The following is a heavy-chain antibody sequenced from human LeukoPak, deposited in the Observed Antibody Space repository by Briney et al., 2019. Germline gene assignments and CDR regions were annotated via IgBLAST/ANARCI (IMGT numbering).Heavy chain of an antibody. CDR1: SYSPTSGYY. CDR2: LYHSGST. Sequence: PSETLSLTSTLSSYSPTSGYYGGCMRQPPGKGREWIGSLYHSGSTNYSTSIKSRVTISVDTTKNQVSLKLSSVTAADTAVYYCARAGSGSYYRPGDYWGQGTLVTVSS. CDR3: ARAGSGSYYRPGDY. D-gene: IGHD3-10*01. J-gene: IGHJ4*02. V-gene: IGHV4-38-2*02.